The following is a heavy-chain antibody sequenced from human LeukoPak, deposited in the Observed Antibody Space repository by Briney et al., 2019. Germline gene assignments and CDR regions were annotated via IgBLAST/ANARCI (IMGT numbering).Heavy chain of an antibody. Sequence: SVKVSCKASGGTFSSYAISWVRQAPGQGLEWMGRIIPILGIANYAQKFQGRVTITADKSTSTAYMELSSLRSEDTAVYYCARDDSSSYYYFDYWGQGTLVTVSS. D-gene: IGHD6-6*01. V-gene: IGHV1-69*04. CDR1: GGTFSSYA. CDR3: ARDDSSSYYYFDY. J-gene: IGHJ4*02. CDR2: IIPILGIA.